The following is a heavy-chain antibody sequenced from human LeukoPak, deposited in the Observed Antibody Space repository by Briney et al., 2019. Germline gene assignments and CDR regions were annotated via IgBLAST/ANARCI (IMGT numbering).Heavy chain of an antibody. V-gene: IGHV1-46*01. J-gene: IGHJ6*03. CDR2: ISPSGGST. Sequence: ASVKVSCKAFGYTFTSNYMHWVRQAPGQGPEWMGVISPSGGSTTYAQKFQGRVTLTRDMSTSTDYLELSSLRSEDTAVYYCARRPNYYYYYMDVWGKGTTVTISS. CDR3: ARRPNYYYYYMDV. CDR1: GYTFTSNY.